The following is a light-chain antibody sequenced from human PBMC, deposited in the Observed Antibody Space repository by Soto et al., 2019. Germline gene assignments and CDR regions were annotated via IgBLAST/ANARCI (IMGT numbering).Light chain of an antibody. V-gene: IGKV3-20*01. CDR3: QQYGSSPPYT. Sequence: EVVLTQSPGTLSLSPGERATLSCRASQSVTNKYVAWYQQKPGQAPRLLIFGSSDRATGIPDRFSGSGCGTDFTLTIRRLEPEDFAVYYCQQYGSSPPYTFGQGTKLEI. CDR2: GSS. CDR1: QSVTNKY. J-gene: IGKJ2*01.